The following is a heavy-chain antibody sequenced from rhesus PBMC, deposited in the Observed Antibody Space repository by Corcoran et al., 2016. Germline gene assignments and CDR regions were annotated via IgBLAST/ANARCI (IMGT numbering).Heavy chain of an antibody. J-gene: IGHJ6*01. CDR1: GFTFSNYW. V-gene: IGHV3S11*01. Sequence: GESGGGLVQPGGSLRLSCAASGFTFSNYWMSWVRQAPGKGLEWVGFIKNKADGGTAAYAESVKGRFTISRDDSKNTLYLQMNNLKTEDTAVYYCTRVFWSHGLDSWGQGVVVTVSS. D-gene: IGHD3-22*01. CDR3: TRVFWSHGLDS. CDR2: IKNKADGGTA.